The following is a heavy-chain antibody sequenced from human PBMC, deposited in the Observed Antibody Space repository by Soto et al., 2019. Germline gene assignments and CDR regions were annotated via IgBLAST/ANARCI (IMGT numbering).Heavy chain of an antibody. CDR2: IYHSGST. D-gene: IGHD3-22*01. CDR1: GGSISSSNW. V-gene: IGHV4-4*02. CDR3: ASRYYDSSGYYLN. J-gene: IGHJ4*02. Sequence: SETLSLTCAVSGGSISSSNWWSWVRQPPGKGLEWIGEIYHSGSTNYNPSLKSRVTISVDKSKNQSSLKLSSVTAADTAVYYCASRYYDSSGYYLNWGQGTLVTVSS.